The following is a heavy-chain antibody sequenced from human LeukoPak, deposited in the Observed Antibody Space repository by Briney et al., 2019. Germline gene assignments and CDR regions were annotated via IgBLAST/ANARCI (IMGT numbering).Heavy chain of an antibody. J-gene: IGHJ4*02. D-gene: IGHD4-23*01. CDR3: ARGIDYGGPTLVD. V-gene: IGHV3-7*01. CDR1: GFTFSSYS. Sequence: GGSLRLSCAASGFTFSSYSMNWVRQAPGKGLEWVANIKQDGSEKYYVDSVKGRFTISRDNAKNSLYLQMNSLRAEDTAVYYCARGIDYGGPTLVDWGQGTLVTVSS. CDR2: IKQDGSEK.